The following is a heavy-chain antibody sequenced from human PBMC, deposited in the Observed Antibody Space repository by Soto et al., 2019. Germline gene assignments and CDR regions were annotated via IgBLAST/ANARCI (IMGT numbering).Heavy chain of an antibody. D-gene: IGHD3-10*01. V-gene: IGHV1-2*04. CDR3: ARERVSGSYYSGYYRMDV. J-gene: IGHJ6*02. CDR2: INPLGGGT. CDR1: GYTFTSYY. Sequence: QVQLVQSGAEVKKPGASVKVSCKASGYTFTSYYMHWVRQAPGQGLEWMGWINPLGGGTNYAQKFQGWVTMTRDPSISTAYMELGRRRSDATAAYYCARERVSGSYYSGYYRMDVWGQGTTVTVSS.